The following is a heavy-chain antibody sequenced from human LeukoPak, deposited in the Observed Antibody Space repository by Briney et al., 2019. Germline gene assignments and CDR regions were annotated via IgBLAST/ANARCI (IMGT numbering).Heavy chain of an antibody. D-gene: IGHD3-10*01. Sequence: PGGSLRLSCAASGFTFSSYGMHWVRQAPGKGLEWVAVISYDGSNKYYADSVKGRFTISRDNSKNTLYLQMNSLRAEDTAVYYCAKAFYGLGSYRGVDYWGQGTLVTVSS. V-gene: IGHV3-30*18. J-gene: IGHJ4*02. CDR1: GFTFSSYG. CDR2: ISYDGSNK. CDR3: AKAFYGLGSYRGVDY.